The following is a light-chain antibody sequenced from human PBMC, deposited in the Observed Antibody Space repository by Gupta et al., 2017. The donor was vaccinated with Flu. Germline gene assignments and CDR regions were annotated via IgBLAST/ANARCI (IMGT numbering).Light chain of an antibody. V-gene: IGKV3-20*01. Sequence: EIVLTQSPGTLSLSPGERATLSCRASQSVTSSHLAWYQQKDGQAPRLVIYGASSRATGIPDRFSGSGSGTDFTLTISNLEPEDFAVYYCQQYGHSFCTFGQGTRLE. J-gene: IGKJ2*01. CDR2: GAS. CDR1: QSVTSSH. CDR3: QQYGHSFCT.